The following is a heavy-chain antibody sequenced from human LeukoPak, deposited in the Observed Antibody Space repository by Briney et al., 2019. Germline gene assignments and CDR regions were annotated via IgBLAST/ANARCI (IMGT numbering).Heavy chain of an antibody. CDR2: INPNSGGT. CDR3: ARTRIAAAAH. V-gene: IGHV1-2*02. Sequence: ASVTVSCKASGYTFTGYYMYWVRQAPGPGLEWMGWINPNSGGTNYAQKFQGRVTMTRDTSISTAYMQLSRLRSDDTAVYYCARTRIAAAAHWGQGTLVTVAS. D-gene: IGHD6-13*01. J-gene: IGHJ4*02. CDR1: GYTFTGYY.